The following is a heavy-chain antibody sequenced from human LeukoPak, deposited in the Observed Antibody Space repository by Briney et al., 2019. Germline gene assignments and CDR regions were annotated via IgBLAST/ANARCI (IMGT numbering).Heavy chain of an antibody. CDR1: GFTFSSAW. CDR2: IKSETDGGTT. Sequence: GGSLRLSCAASGFTFSSAWMTWVRQAPGKGLEWVGRIKSETDGGTTDYAAPVKGRFTISRDDSKNTLYLQMNSLKTEDSAVYYCTTAGLMNLAATDYWGQGTLVTVSS. J-gene: IGHJ4*02. V-gene: IGHV3-15*01. D-gene: IGHD1-26*01. CDR3: TTAGLMNLAATDY.